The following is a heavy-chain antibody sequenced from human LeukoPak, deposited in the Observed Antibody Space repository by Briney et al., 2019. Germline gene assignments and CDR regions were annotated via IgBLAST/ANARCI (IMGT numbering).Heavy chain of an antibody. J-gene: IGHJ4*02. CDR1: GGSISSSSFY. D-gene: IGHD6-6*01. V-gene: IGHV4-39*01. CDR3: VRHSSSSPSSPMTT. CDR2: VYYSGST. Sequence: PPQTLSLTCTVSGGSISSSSFYWAWIRQPPGKGLEWIGSVYYSGSTYYYPSLKSRVTISVDTSKNQFSLKLNSVTAADTAMYYCVRHSSSSPSSPMTTWGQGTPVTVSS.